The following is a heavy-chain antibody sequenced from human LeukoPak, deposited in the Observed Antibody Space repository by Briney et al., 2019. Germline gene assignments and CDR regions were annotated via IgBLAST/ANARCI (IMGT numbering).Heavy chain of an antibody. J-gene: IGHJ4*02. V-gene: IGHV3-74*01. CDR1: GFTFSSYW. CDR3: AKDLLRWSFDY. CDR2: INSDGSST. D-gene: IGHD4-23*01. Sequence: SGGSLRLSCAASGFTFSSYWMHWVRQAPGKGLVWVSRINSDGSSTSYADSVKGRFTISRDNAKNTLYLQMNSLRADDTAVYYCAKDLLRWSFDYWGQGTLVTVSS.